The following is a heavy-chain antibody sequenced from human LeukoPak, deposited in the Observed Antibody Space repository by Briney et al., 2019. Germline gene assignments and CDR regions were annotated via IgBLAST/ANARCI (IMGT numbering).Heavy chain of an antibody. V-gene: IGHV4-39*07. CDR3: ARDRSGYDWNFDY. CDR2: IYYSGST. CDR1: GGSISSSSYY. Sequence: PSETLSLICTVSGGSISSSSYYWGWIRQPPGKGLEWIGSIYYSGSTYYNPSLKSRVTISVDTSKNQFSLKLSSVTAADTAVYYCARDRSGYDWNFDYWGQGTLVTVSS. J-gene: IGHJ4*02. D-gene: IGHD5-12*01.